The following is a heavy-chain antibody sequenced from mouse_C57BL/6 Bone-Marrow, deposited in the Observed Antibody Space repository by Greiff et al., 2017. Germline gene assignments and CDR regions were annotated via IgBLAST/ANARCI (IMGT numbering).Heavy chain of an antibody. CDR3: ARGRDDYGADY. D-gene: IGHD2-4*01. CDR2: IYPGSGST. CDR1: GYTFTSYW. Sequence: QVQLQQSGAELVKPGASVKMSCKASGYTFTSYWITWVKQRPGQGLEWIGDIYPGSGSTNYNEKFKSKATLTVDTSSSTAYMQLSSLTSEDSAVYYCARGRDDYGADYWGQGTSVTVSS. J-gene: IGHJ4*01. V-gene: IGHV1-55*01.